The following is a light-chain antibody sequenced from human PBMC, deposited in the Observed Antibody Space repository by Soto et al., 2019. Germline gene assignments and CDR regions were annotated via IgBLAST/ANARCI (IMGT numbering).Light chain of an antibody. V-gene: IGKV3-20*01. CDR2: GAS. CDR3: HQYDSSPRT. J-gene: IGKJ4*01. CDR1: QSVSSSY. Sequence: EIVLTQSPGTLSLSPGERATLSCRASQSVSSSYLAWYQQKPGQAPRLLIYGASSRATGIPDRFSGSGSGTDFTLTISRLEPEDFAVYYCHQYDSSPRTFCGGTKVEIK.